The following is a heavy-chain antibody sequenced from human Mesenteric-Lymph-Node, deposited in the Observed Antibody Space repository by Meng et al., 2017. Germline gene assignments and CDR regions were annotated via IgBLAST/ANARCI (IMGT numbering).Heavy chain of an antibody. CDR3: TVVVMLRYFQH. CDR1: GFTFSNAW. J-gene: IGHJ1*01. V-gene: IGHV3-15*01. CDR2: IKSKTDGGTT. D-gene: IGHD3-22*01. Sequence: GESLKISCAASGFTFSNAWMSWVRQAPGKGLEWVGRIKSKTDGGTTDYAAPVKGRFTISRDDSKNTLYLQMNSLKTEDTAVYYCTVVVMLRYFQHWGQGVLVTVSS.